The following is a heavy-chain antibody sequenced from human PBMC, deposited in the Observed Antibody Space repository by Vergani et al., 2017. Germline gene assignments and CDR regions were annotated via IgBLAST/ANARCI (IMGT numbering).Heavy chain of an antibody. CDR1: GGSLSGYY. J-gene: IGHJ5*02. D-gene: IGHD3-10*01. CDR3: GRVADFYGLGSRLLDL. CDR2: MYHSGST. Sequence: QVRLQESGPGLVKPSETLSLTCSVSGGSLSGYYWSWIRQPPGKELEWIGYMYHSGSTNYNHSLETRVTLSRDTSKNQFSLMLNSVTAADTAVYYCGRVADFYGLGSRLLDLWGQGILVTVSS. V-gene: IGHV4-59*01.